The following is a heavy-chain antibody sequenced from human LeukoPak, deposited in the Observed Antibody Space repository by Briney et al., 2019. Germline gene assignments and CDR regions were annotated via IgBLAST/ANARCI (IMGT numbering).Heavy chain of an antibody. J-gene: IGHJ3*02. CDR3: ARFDSSGYSDDAFDI. CDR1: GGSISNYY. V-gene: IGHV4-59*01. D-gene: IGHD3-22*01. Sequence: SETLSLTCTVSGGSISNYYWSWIRQPPGKGLEWIGYIYYSGSTNYNPSLKSRVTISVDTSKNQFSLKLSSVTAADTAVYYCARFDSSGYSDDAFDIWGQGTMVTVSS. CDR2: IYYSGST.